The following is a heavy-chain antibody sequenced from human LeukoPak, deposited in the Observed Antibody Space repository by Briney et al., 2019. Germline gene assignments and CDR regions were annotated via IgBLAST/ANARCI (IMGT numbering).Heavy chain of an antibody. CDR1: GYTFTSYG. CDR2: ISAYNGNT. J-gene: IGHJ4*02. Sequence: ASVKVSCKASGYTFTSYGISWVRQAPGQGLEWMGWISAYNGNTNYAQKFQGRVTMTTDTFTSIAYMELRSLRSDDTAMYHCARDTDTGNYYGSGSYYSPPGYWGQGTLVTVSS. V-gene: IGHV1-18*01. CDR3: ARDTDTGNYYGSGSYYSPPGY. D-gene: IGHD3-10*01.